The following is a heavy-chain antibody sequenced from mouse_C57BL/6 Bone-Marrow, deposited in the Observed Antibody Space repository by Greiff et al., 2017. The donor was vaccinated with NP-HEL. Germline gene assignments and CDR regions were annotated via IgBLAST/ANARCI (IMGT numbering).Heavy chain of an antibody. CDR1: GFTFSSYG. D-gene: IGHD2-4*01. V-gene: IGHV5-6*01. CDR2: ISSGGSYT. J-gene: IGHJ3*01. CDR3: ARHDYDVGFAY. Sequence: EVKLVESGGDLVKPGGSLKLSCAASGFTFSSYGMSWVRQTPDKRLEWVATISSGGSYTYYLDSVKGRFTISRDNAKNTLYLQMSSLKSEDTAMYYCARHDYDVGFAYWGQGTLVTVSA.